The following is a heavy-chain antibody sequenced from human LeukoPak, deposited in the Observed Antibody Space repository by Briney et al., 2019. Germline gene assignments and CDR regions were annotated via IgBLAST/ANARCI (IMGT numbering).Heavy chain of an antibody. J-gene: IGHJ4*02. CDR3: ATKQWLAPPPDS. CDR2: INTDGTVT. Sequence: GGSLRLSCAASGFTFSKYWMLWVRQAQGKGLERVSRINTDGTVTTYADSVKGRFTVSRDNADNTMFLQMNSVRDEDTAVYYCATKQWLAPPPDSWGQGTPVTVSS. D-gene: IGHD6-19*01. CDR1: GFTFSKYW. V-gene: IGHV3-74*01.